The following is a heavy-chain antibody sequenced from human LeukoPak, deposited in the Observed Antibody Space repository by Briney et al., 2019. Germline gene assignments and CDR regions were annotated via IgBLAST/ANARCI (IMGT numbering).Heavy chain of an antibody. J-gene: IGHJ4*02. Sequence: SETLSLTCTVSGGSISSGGYYWSWIRQHPGKGLEWIGYIYYSGSTYYNPSLKSRVTISVDTSKNQFSLKLSSVTAADTAVYYCVTGFGWLPDYWGQGTPVTVSS. V-gene: IGHV4-31*03. CDR3: VTGFGWLPDY. D-gene: IGHD5-12*01. CDR1: GGSISSGGYY. CDR2: IYYSGST.